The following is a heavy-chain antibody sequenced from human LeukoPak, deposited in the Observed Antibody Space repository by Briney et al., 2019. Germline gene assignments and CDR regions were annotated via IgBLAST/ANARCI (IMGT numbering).Heavy chain of an antibody. CDR2: TYYRSKWSN. CDR3: ARQSLGYVDY. V-gene: IGHV6-1*01. D-gene: IGHD2-15*01. CDR1: GDSVSNKDAA. J-gene: IGHJ4*02. Sequence: SQTLSLTCAISGDSVSNKDAAWNWIRQSPSRGLEWLGRTYYRSKWSNDYAVSVRSRPTISPDTSKNQFSLQLRSVTPDDTAVYYCARQSLGYVDYWGQGSRVTVSS.